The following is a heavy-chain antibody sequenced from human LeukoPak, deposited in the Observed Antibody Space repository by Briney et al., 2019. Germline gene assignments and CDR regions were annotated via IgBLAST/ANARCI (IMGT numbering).Heavy chain of an antibody. CDR2: VFYSGST. V-gene: IGHV4-61*01. J-gene: IGHJ5*02. Sequence: SETLSLTCTVSGGSVNSGSYYWSWVRQPPGKGLEWIGYVFYSGSTNYNPSLKSRVTISVDTSKNQFSLRLSSVTAADTAVYYCARVRAQQLVKGGWFDPWGQGTLVTVSS. D-gene: IGHD6-13*01. CDR3: ARVRAQQLVKGGWFDP. CDR1: GGSVNSGSYY.